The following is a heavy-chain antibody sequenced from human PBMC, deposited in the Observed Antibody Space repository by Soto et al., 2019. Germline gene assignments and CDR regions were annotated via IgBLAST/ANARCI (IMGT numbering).Heavy chain of an antibody. Sequence: EVQLVESGGGLVQPGGSLRLSCAASGFTFSDHYMDWVRQAPGKGLEWVARSKNKANSFTTEYAASVKGRFTISRDDSESSLFLQMNSLKTEDTAVYYCARGGGSGPPRGDDYWGPGTLVTVSS. J-gene: IGHJ4*02. CDR1: GFTFSDHY. V-gene: IGHV3-72*01. CDR3: ARGGGSGPPRGDDY. CDR2: SKNKANSFTT. D-gene: IGHD6-19*01.